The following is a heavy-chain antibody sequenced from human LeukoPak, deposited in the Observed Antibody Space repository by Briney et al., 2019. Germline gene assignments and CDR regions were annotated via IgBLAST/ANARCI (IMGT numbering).Heavy chain of an antibody. J-gene: IGHJ4*02. D-gene: IGHD5-18*01. CDR1: GFTFSSYG. V-gene: IGHV3-30*18. CDR2: ISNDGSKK. Sequence: LSGGSLRLSCAASGFTFSSYGMHWVRQAPGKGLDWVAVISNDGSKKYYADSVKGRFTISRDNSKNTLSLQVSSLRTEDTAVYYCAKDRYSYAFEYSDSWGQGTLATVSS. CDR3: AKDRYSYAFEYSDS.